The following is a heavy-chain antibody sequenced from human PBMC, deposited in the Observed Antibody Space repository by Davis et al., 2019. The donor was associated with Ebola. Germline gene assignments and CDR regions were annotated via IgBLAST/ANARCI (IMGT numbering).Heavy chain of an antibody. CDR2: FDLEDGEI. CDR1: PYSLTVLA. D-gene: IGHD3-22*01. V-gene: IGHV1-24*01. J-gene: IGHJ4*02. CDR3: ATVRAHSRHDN. Sequence: ASVKVSCKVSPYSLTVLALQWVRQAPGKGLEGMGGFDLEDGEIVDAQKFQGRVTMTEDTSTDTAYMELSSLRSGDTAIYYCATVRAHSRHDNWGQGTLVTVAS.